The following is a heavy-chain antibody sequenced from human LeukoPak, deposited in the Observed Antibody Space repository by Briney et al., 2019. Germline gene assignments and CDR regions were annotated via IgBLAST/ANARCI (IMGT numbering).Heavy chain of an antibody. J-gene: IGHJ4*02. V-gene: IGHV3-23*01. CDR2: ISGSGGST. CDR1: GFTFSSYA. D-gene: IGHD2-15*01. Sequence: GSLRLSCAASGFTFSSYAMSWVRQAPGKGLEWVSAISGSGGSTYYADSVKGRFTISRDNSKNTLYLQTNSLRAEDAAVYYCAKFFYGFQTATVLFDYWGQGTLVTVSS. CDR3: AKFFYGFQTATVLFDY.